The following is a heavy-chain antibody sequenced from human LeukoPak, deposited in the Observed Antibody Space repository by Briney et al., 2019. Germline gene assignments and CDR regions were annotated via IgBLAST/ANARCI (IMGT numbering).Heavy chain of an antibody. Sequence: SETLSLTCTVSGDSISTSNYYWGWIRQPPGKGLEWIGTIYYSGTTYYNPSLESRVTISEDTSKNQFSLMLRSVTAADTAVYFCARQASDYFYYYMDVWGKGTTVTVSS. J-gene: IGHJ6*03. CDR2: IYYSGTT. CDR1: GDSISTSNYY. CDR3: ARQASDYFYYYMDV. V-gene: IGHV4-39*01.